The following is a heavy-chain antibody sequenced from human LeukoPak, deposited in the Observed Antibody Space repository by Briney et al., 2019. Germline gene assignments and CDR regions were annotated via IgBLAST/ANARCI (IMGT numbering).Heavy chain of an antibody. V-gene: IGHV3-33*01. CDR3: ARGYWGHGYKILDY. CDR2: EWHDGSKR. Sequence: GGSLRLSCATSGFSFSVYGIHWVRQAPGKGLEWVAVEWHDGSKRYYADSVKGRFTLSRDNSKNTVYLQMDSLRAEDTAVYYCARGYWGHGYKILDYWGQGTLVTVSS. CDR1: GFSFSVYG. D-gene: IGHD5-24*01. J-gene: IGHJ4*02.